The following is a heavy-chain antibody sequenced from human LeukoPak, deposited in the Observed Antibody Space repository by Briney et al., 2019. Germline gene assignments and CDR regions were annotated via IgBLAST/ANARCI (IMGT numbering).Heavy chain of an antibody. Sequence: GGSLRLSCAAPGFTFSSYAMSWVRQAPGKGLEWVSSIGGTGTSIYYADSVKGRFTISRDNPKNSLYLQMNSLRAEDTAVYYCAREVAEGFDYWGQGTLVTVSS. V-gene: IGHV3-21*01. CDR1: GFTFSSYA. CDR2: IGGTGTSI. CDR3: AREVAEGFDY. J-gene: IGHJ4*02.